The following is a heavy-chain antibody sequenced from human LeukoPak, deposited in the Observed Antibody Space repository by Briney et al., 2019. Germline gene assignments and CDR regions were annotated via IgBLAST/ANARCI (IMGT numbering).Heavy chain of an antibody. J-gene: IGHJ3*02. CDR3: ARDVNYAFDI. V-gene: IGHV3-48*02. CDR2: ITSSSGTM. Sequence: GGSLRLSCAASGFTFNTYSMNWVRQAPGKGLEWVSYITSSSGTMSYADSVKGRFTISRDNAKNSLLLQMNSLRDEGTAVYYCARDVNYAFDIWGQGTMVTVSS. CDR1: GFTFNTYS.